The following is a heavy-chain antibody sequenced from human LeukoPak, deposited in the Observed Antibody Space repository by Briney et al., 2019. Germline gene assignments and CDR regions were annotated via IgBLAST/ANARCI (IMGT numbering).Heavy chain of an antibody. Sequence: GGSLRLSCAASGFIFSDHYMDWVRQAPGKGLEWVGRSRDKAHSYSTEYAASVNGRFTVSRDESKNLLYLHMSSLKIEDTAVYYCVRTFKVPGQSGSWNFEYWGQGTLVTVSS. CDR3: VRTFKVPGQSGSWNFEY. V-gene: IGHV3-72*01. CDR2: SRDKAHSYST. J-gene: IGHJ4*02. D-gene: IGHD5-12*01. CDR1: GFIFSDHY.